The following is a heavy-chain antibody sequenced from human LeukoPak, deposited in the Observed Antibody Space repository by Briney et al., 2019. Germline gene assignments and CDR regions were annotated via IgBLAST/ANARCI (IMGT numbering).Heavy chain of an antibody. J-gene: IGHJ4*02. Sequence: GASVEVSCKTSGYTFTSYHINWVRQATGQGLEWMGWMNPYSGDRGYAQNFQGRVSITSGASIGTAYMELSSLRSDDTAVYFCARTTSLTASGYDYWGQGTLVTVSS. D-gene: IGHD4-17*01. CDR2: MNPYSGDR. CDR3: ARTTSLTASGYDY. CDR1: GYTFTSYH. V-gene: IGHV1-8*03.